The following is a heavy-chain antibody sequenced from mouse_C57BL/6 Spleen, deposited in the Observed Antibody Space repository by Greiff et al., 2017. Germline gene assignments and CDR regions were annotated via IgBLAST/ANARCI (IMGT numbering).Heavy chain of an antibody. CDR2: INPNNGGT. Sequence: VQLQQSGPELVKPGASVKISCKASGYTFTDYYMNWVKQSHGKSLEWIGDINPNNGGTSYNQKFKGKATLTVDKSSSTAYMVLRSLTSEDSAVYYCARRGTTDYFDYWGQGTTLTVSS. J-gene: IGHJ2*01. D-gene: IGHD1-1*01. V-gene: IGHV1-26*01. CDR3: ARRGTTDYFDY. CDR1: GYTFTDYY.